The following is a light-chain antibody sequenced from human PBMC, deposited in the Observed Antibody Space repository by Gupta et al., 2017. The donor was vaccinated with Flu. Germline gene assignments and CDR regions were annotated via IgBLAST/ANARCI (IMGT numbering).Light chain of an antibody. CDR3: SSYAGSNIVV. CDR1: SSDVGGYNY. J-gene: IGLJ2*01. Sequence: SSDVGGYNYFAWYQQHPGKAPKLMIYEVSKRPSGVPDRFSGSKSGNTASLTVSGLQAEDEADYYFSSYAGSNIVVFGGGTKLTVL. V-gene: IGLV2-8*01. CDR2: EVS.